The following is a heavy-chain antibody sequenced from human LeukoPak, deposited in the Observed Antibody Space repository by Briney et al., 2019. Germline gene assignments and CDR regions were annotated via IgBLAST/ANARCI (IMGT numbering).Heavy chain of an antibody. J-gene: IGHJ5*02. Sequence: SETLSLTCTVSGGSINSGSYYWSWIRQPAGKGLEWIGRIYTSGSTNYNPSLKSRVTISVDTSKNQFSLKLSSVTAADTAVYYCAILRAIAAASFGFDPWGQGTLVTVSS. CDR2: IYTSGST. V-gene: IGHV4-61*02. CDR1: GGSINSGSYY. CDR3: AILRAIAAASFGFDP. D-gene: IGHD6-13*01.